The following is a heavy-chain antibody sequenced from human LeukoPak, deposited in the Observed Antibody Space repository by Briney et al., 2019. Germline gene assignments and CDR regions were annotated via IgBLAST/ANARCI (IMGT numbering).Heavy chain of an antibody. CDR1: GGSISSYY. V-gene: IGHV4-59*01. D-gene: IGHD6-6*01. CDR3: ARAEIAAHGKSSYYYYMDV. CDR2: IYYSGST. Sequence: SETLSLTCTVSGGSISSYYWSWIRQPPGKGLEWIGYIYYSGSTNYNPSLKSRVTISVDTSKNQFSLKLSSVTAADTAVYYCARAEIAAHGKSSYYYYMDVWGKGTTVSVSS. J-gene: IGHJ6*03.